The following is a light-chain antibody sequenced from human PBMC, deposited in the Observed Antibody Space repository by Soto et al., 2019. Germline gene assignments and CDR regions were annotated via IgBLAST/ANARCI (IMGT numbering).Light chain of an antibody. V-gene: IGLV2-14*03. CDR1: SSDVGTYNF. Sequence: QSALTQPASVSGSPGQSITISCTGTSSDVGTYNFVSWYQQHPGTVPKLLIFDVSNRPSGVSHRFSGSKSGNTASLTISGLQAEDEADYYCSSYTSSSTLVVFGGGTKVTVL. J-gene: IGLJ3*02. CDR3: SSYTSSSTLVV. CDR2: DVS.